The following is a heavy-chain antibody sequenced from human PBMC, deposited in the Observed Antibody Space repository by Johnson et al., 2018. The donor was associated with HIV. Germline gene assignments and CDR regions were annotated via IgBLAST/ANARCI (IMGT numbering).Heavy chain of an antibody. CDR1: GFTFDDYG. D-gene: IGHD3-16*01. CDR3: AKTGRLVYGFDI. Sequence: VQLMESGGGVVRPGGSLRLSCVASGFTFDDYGMSWVRQAPGKGLEWVSGISWNGGSTGYADSVKGRFTISRDNAKNSLYLQMNSLRTEDTALYYCAKTGRLVYGFDIWGQGTMVTVSS. V-gene: IGHV3-20*04. CDR2: ISWNGGST. J-gene: IGHJ3*02.